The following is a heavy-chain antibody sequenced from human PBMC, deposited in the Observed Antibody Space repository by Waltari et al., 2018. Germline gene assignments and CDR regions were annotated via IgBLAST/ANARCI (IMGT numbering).Heavy chain of an antibody. CDR2: IKQDGSKK. CDR1: GFTFSNYW. J-gene: IGHJ3*02. CDR3: AKFRGLVVSPTFDAFDI. V-gene: IGHV3-7*03. Sequence: VQLVESGGGVVQPGRSLRLSCAASGFTFSNYWMSWVRQAPGKGLEWVANIKQDGSKKYYGDSVKGRFSIARDNAKNSLYLQMNSLRAEDTAVYYCAKFRGLVVSPTFDAFDIWGQGTMVTVSS. D-gene: IGHD2-21*01.